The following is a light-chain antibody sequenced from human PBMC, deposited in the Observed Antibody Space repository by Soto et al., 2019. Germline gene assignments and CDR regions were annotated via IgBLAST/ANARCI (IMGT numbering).Light chain of an antibody. Sequence: DIVMTQSPDSLAVSLGERATINCKSSQSVLYSSNNKNYLAWYQQKPGQPPKQLIYWASTRESGVPDRFSGSGSGTDFTLTISSLQDEDVAVYYCQQYYSTPLTFGGGTKVEIK. CDR3: QQYYSTPLT. CDR2: WAS. J-gene: IGKJ4*01. CDR1: QSVLYSSNNKNY. V-gene: IGKV4-1*01.